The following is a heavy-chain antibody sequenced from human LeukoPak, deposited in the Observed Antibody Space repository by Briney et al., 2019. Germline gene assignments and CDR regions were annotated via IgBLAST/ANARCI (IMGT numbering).Heavy chain of an antibody. V-gene: IGHV4-59*08. D-gene: IGHD7-27*01. CDR2: IYYSGST. J-gene: IGHJ6*02. CDR1: GGSISSYY. CDR3: ARERGNYYYYYGMDV. Sequence: PSETLSLTCTVSGGSISSYYWSWIRQPPGKGLEWSGYIYYSGSTNYNPSLKSRVTISVDTSKNQFSLKLSSVTAADTAVYYCARERGNYYYYYGMDVWGQGTTATVSS.